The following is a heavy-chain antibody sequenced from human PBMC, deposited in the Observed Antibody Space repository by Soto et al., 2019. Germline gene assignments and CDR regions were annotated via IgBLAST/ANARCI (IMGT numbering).Heavy chain of an antibody. CDR1: GYTFSSYG. Sequence: ASVKVSCKASGYTFSSYGLHWVRQAPGQRLEWMGIINSSGGNTSYAQKFQGRVTMTRDTSTSTVYMELSSLRSEDTAVYYCARDSSSSSSSPTYDAFDIWGQGTMVTVSS. J-gene: IGHJ3*02. V-gene: IGHV1-46*03. CDR3: ARDSSSSSSSPTYDAFDI. CDR2: INSSGGNT. D-gene: IGHD6-6*01.